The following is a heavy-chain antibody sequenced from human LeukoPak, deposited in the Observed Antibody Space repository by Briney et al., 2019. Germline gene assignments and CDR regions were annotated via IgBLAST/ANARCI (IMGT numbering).Heavy chain of an antibody. D-gene: IGHD5-18*01. V-gene: IGHV3-33*01. CDR2: IWYDGSNK. CDR1: GFTFSSYG. CDR3: ARDTWGYSYAFDI. J-gene: IGHJ3*02. Sequence: GGSLRLSCAASGFTFSSYGMHWVRQAPGKGLEWVAVIWYDGSNKYYADSVKGRFTISRDNSKNTLYLQMNSLRAEDTAVYYCARDTWGYSYAFDIWGQGTMVTVSS.